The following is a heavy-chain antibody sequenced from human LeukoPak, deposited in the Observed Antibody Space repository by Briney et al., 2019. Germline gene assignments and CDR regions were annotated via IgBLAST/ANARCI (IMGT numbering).Heavy chain of an antibody. V-gene: IGHV4-61*01. CDR2: IHYSGST. Sequence: SETLSLTCSISGDSITTNSYYWSWIRQPPGKGLEWIAYIHYSGSTNYNPSLKSRVTISVDTSKNQFSLKLNSVTAADTAVYYCARDRHGSGSAHSFDPWGQGTLVTVSS. CDR3: ARDRHGSGSAHSFDP. D-gene: IGHD3-10*01. J-gene: IGHJ5*02. CDR1: GDSITTNSYY.